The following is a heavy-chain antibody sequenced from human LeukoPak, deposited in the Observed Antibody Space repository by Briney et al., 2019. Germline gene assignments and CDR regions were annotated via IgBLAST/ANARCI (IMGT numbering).Heavy chain of an antibody. CDR1: GFTFSGFTFRSNA. CDR2: ISGSGEST. Sequence: QPGGSLRLSCAASGFTFSGFTFRSNAMTWVRQAPGKGLEWVSAISGSGESTYYADSVKGRFTISRDNSKNMLYLQLNSLRGEDTGIYYCAKPGEQQEFRYFDDWGQGTLVTVSS. D-gene: IGHD6-13*01. J-gene: IGHJ4*02. CDR3: AKPGEQQEFRYFDD. V-gene: IGHV3-23*01.